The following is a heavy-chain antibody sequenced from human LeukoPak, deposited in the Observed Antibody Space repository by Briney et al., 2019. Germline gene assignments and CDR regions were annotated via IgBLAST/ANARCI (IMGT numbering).Heavy chain of an antibody. Sequence: GGSLRLSCAASGFTFSTSVMNWVRQAPVKELQWVSSIRSRADDKLYSASVKGRITISRDDSKSTLYLQMNNLRAEDTAVYYCVKCGYYSENSGRCHAFTFWGRGTVVTVSS. D-gene: IGHD3-22*01. J-gene: IGHJ3*01. CDR2: IRSRADDK. V-gene: IGHV3-23*01. CDR3: VKCGYYSENSGRCHAFTF. CDR1: GFTFSTSV.